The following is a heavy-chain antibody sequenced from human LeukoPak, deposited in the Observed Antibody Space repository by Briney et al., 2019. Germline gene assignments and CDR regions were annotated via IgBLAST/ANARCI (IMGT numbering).Heavy chain of an antibody. J-gene: IGHJ4*02. V-gene: IGHV3-21*01. CDR2: ITRSSSSI. Sequence: GGSLGLSCEAFGFTFGSYTMNWVRQAPGKGREWASSITRSSSSIYYADSVKGRFTISRDNDKSSLFLQMNSLRAEDTAVYYCARDLSRIVAAGYYFDYWGQGTLVTVSS. CDR1: GFTFGSYT. CDR3: ARDLSRIVAAGYYFDY. D-gene: IGHD6-13*01.